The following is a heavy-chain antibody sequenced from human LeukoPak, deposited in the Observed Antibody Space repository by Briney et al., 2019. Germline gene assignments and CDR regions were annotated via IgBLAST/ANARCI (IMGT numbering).Heavy chain of an antibody. CDR1: GYTFTGYY. D-gene: IGHD2-15*01. J-gene: IGHJ6*02. CDR3: ARDLGDCSGGSCYNYYYGMDV. V-gene: IGHV1-2*04. Sequence: ASVKVSCKASGYTFTGYYMHWVRQAPGQGLEWMGRINPNSGGTNYAQKFQGWVTMTRDTSISTAYMELSRLRSDDTAVYYCARDLGDCSGGSCYNYYYGMDVWGQGTTVTVSS. CDR2: INPNSGGT.